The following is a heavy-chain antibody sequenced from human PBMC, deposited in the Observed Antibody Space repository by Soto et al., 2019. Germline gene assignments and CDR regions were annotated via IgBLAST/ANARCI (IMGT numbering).Heavy chain of an antibody. Sequence: SETLSLTCTVSGGSISSSSYYWGWTRQPPGKGLEWIGSIYYSGSTYYNPSLKSRVTISVDTSKNQFSLKLSSVTAADTAVYYCARDNCSSTSCYKDNWGQGTLVTVSS. CDR1: GGSISSSSYY. V-gene: IGHV4-39*02. D-gene: IGHD2-2*02. J-gene: IGHJ4*02. CDR2: IYYSGST. CDR3: ARDNCSSTSCYKDN.